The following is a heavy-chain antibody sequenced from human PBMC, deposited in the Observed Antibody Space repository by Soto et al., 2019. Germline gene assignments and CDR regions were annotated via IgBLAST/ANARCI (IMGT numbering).Heavy chain of an antibody. CDR2: ISWNSGSI. D-gene: IGHD3-16*01. Sequence: EVKLVESGGGLVQPGRSLRLSCVASGFTFDDYGMHWVRQAPGKGLEWVSGISWNSGSIGYADSVKGRFTISRDNAKNSLYLQMNSLRAEDTAFYFCSKVLTTHTFGPLDPWGEGTLVTASS. V-gene: IGHV3-9*01. CDR3: SKVLTTHTFGPLDP. J-gene: IGHJ5*02. CDR1: GFTFDDYG.